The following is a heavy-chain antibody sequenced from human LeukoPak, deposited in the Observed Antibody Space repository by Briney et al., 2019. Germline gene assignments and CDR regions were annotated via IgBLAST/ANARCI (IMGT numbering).Heavy chain of an antibody. J-gene: IGHJ3*02. D-gene: IGHD6-13*01. CDR3: ARDLSSSSWSAFDI. CDR1: GFTFSSYS. V-gene: IGHV3-21*01. Sequence: GGSLRLSCAASGFTFSSYSMNWVRQAPGKGLEWVSSISSSSSYIYYADSVKGRFTISRDNAKNSLYLQMNSLRAEDTAVYYCARDLSSSSWSAFDIWGQGTMVTVSS. CDR2: ISSSSSYI.